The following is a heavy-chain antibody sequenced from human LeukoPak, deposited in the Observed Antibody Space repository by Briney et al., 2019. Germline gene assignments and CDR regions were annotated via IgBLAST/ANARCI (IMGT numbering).Heavy chain of an antibody. CDR2: IYYSGST. CDR3: ARQTTVVIGNYFYYMDV. Sequence: SETLSLTCTVSGGSISSYQWSWIRQPPGKGLEWIGYIYYSGSTNYNPSLKSQVTISVDTSKNQFSLKLSSVTAADTAVYYCARQTTVVIGNYFYYMDVWGKGTTVTVSS. J-gene: IGHJ6*03. CDR1: GGSISSYQ. V-gene: IGHV4-59*01. D-gene: IGHD4-23*01.